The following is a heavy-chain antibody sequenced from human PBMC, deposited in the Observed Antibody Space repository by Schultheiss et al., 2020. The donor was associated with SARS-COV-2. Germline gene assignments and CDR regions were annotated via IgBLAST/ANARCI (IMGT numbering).Heavy chain of an antibody. CDR2: INPNSGGT. J-gene: IGHJ5*02. CDR1: GYTFTSYG. CDR3: ARERGIFGDWSVDP. V-gene: IGHV1-2*06. D-gene: IGHD3-3*01. Sequence: ASVKVSCKASGYTFTSYGISWVRQAPGQGLEWMGRINPNSGGTNYAQKFQGRVTMTRDTSISTAYMELSSLRSDDTAVYYCARERGIFGDWSVDPWGQGTLVTVSS.